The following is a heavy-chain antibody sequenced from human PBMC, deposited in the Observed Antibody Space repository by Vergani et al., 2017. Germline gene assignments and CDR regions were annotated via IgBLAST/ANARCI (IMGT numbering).Heavy chain of an antibody. D-gene: IGHD6-6*01. CDR3: AKDLGTSSGGGWFDP. CDR1: GFTSAGYA. J-gene: IGHJ5*02. Sequence: EVQLEESGGGLVLPGRFPRLSCVASGFTSAGYAMHWVRQASGKGLEWVSGISWNSNSIGYADSVKGRFTISRDNAKNSLYLQMNSLRAEDTALYYCAKDLGTSSGGGWFDPWGKGTLVTVSS. CDR2: ISWNSNSI. V-gene: IGHV3-9*02.